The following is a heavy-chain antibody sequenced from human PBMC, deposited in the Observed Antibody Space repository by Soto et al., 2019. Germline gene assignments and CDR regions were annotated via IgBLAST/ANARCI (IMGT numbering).Heavy chain of an antibody. J-gene: IGHJ2*01. CDR1: GFTFSSYA. V-gene: IGHV3-30-3*01. CDR2: ISYDGSNK. Sequence: ESGGGVVQPGRSLRLSCAASGFTFSSYAMHWVRQAPDKGLEWVAVISYDGSNKYYADSVKGRFTISRDNSKNTLYLQMNSLRAEDTAVYYCARPLWRNDYNWGYFDLWGRGTLVTVSS. CDR3: ARPLWRNDYNWGYFDL. D-gene: IGHD4-4*01.